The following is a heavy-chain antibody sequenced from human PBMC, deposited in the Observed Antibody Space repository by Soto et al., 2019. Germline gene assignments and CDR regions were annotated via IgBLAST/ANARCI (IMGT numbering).Heavy chain of an antibody. CDR2: INHSGST. CDR3: ARGYCTSTSCHFYFDY. J-gene: IGHJ4*02. Sequence: ASVTLSHTCAVYDGSFSGYYSILLRQPPGKGLEWIGEINHSGSTNYNPSLKSRVTISVDTSKNQFSLKLSSVTAADTAVYYCARGYCTSTSCHFYFDYWGQGTLVPVSS. V-gene: IGHV4-34*01. CDR1: DGSFSGYY. D-gene: IGHD2-2*01.